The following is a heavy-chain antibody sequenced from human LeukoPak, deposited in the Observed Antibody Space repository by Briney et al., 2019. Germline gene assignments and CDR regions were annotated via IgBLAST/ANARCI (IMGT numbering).Heavy chain of an antibody. CDR1: GFTFSSYA. V-gene: IGHV3-23*01. CDR3: ASRAAYSGFDY. J-gene: IGHJ4*02. D-gene: IGHD2-2*01. CDR2: ISGST. Sequence: GGSLRLSCAASGFTFSSYAMSWVRQAPGKGLEWVSIISGSTYYADSVKGRFTISRDNSENTLYLQMNSLRAEDTAVYYCASRAAYSGFDYWGQGTLVTVSS.